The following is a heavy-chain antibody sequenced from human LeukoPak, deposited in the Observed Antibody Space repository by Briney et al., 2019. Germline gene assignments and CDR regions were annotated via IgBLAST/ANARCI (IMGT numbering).Heavy chain of an antibody. CDR1: GYSFTSYW. J-gene: IGHJ1*01. Sequence: GESLKISCQGSGYSFTSYWIGWVRQMPGKGLEWMGIIYPGDSDTRYSPSFQGQVTISADKSISTAYLQWSSLKASDTAMYYCARLIGYCSSTSCYGYFQHWGQGTLVTVSS. CDR2: IYPGDSDT. V-gene: IGHV5-51*01. CDR3: ARLIGYCSSTSCYGYFQH. D-gene: IGHD2-2*01.